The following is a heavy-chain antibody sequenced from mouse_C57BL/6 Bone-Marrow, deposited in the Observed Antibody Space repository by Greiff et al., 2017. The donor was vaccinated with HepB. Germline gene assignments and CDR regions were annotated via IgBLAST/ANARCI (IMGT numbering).Heavy chain of an antibody. CDR3: ARSYYYGRGGFAY. D-gene: IGHD1-1*01. J-gene: IGHJ3*01. CDR2: FHPYNDDT. CDR1: GYTFTTYP. Sequence: VQLQQSGAELVKPGASVKMSCEASGYTFTTYPIEWMKQNHGKSLEWIGNFHPYNDDTKYNEKFKGKASLTVEKSSSTVYLELSRLTSDDSAVYYCARSYYYGRGGFAYWGQGTLVTVSA. V-gene: IGHV1-47*01.